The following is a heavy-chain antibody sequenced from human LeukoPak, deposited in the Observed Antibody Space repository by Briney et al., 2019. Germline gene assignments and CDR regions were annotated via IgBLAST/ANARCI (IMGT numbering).Heavy chain of an antibody. CDR2: IYYTGST. CDR1: GGSITNYY. D-gene: IGHD2-21*01. Sequence: SETLSLTCTVSGGSITNYYWTWIRQPPGKGLEWIGHIYYTGSTEYNPSLKSRVTISVDTSKNQFSLKLSSVTAADTAVYYCARGGIVVAPFDYWGQGTLVTVSS. CDR3: ARGGIVVAPFDY. V-gene: IGHV4-59*12. J-gene: IGHJ4*02.